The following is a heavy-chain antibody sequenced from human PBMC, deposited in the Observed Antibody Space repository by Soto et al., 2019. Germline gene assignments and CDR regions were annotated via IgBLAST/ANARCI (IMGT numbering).Heavy chain of an antibody. D-gene: IGHD3-9*01. J-gene: IGHJ4*02. Sequence: SETLSLTCAVYGGSFSGYYWSWIRQPPGKGLEWIGEINHSGSTNYNPSLKSRVTISVDTSKNQFPLKLSSVTAADTAVYYCARGPEYDILTGYPPSFDYWGQGTLVTVSS. CDR1: GGSFSGYY. V-gene: IGHV4-34*01. CDR2: INHSGST. CDR3: ARGPEYDILTGYPPSFDY.